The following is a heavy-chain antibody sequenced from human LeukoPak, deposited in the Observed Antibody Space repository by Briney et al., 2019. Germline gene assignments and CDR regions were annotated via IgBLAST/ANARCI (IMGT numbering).Heavy chain of an antibody. V-gene: IGHV4-39*01. CDR3: ASYGSEQL. CDR2: IYYSGST. Sequence: PSETLSLTCAVSGGSISSSSYYWGWIRQPPGKGLVWIGSIYYSGSTFHNPSLKSRVTISVDTSKNQFSLKLSSVTAADTAVYYCASYGSEQLWGQGTLVTVSS. CDR1: GGSISSSSYY. J-gene: IGHJ4*02. D-gene: IGHD3-10*01.